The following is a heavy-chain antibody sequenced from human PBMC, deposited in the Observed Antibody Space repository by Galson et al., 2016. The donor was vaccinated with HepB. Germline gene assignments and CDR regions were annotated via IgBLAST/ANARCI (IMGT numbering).Heavy chain of an antibody. V-gene: IGHV3-7*01. CDR1: GFTFNFYL. Sequence: SLRLSCAASGFTFNFYLMSWVRQAPGKRLEWVANINQDGSEKSYMDSVKGRFTISRDNAKNSLYLQMNSLRAEDTAVYYCAKNFGDYVGDTFDMWGQGTMVTVSS. CDR3: AKNFGDYVGDTFDM. D-gene: IGHD4-17*01. CDR2: INQDGSEK. J-gene: IGHJ3*02.